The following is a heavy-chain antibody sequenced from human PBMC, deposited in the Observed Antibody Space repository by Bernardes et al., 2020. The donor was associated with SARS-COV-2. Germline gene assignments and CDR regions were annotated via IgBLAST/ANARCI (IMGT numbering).Heavy chain of an antibody. V-gene: IGHV4-31*03. J-gene: IGHJ6*02. Sequence: SETLSLTCTVSGGSISSGGYYWSWIRQHPGKGLEWIGYIYYSGSTYYNPSLKSRVTISVDTSKNQFSLKLSSVTAADTAVYYCAARGLVGYGMDVWGQGTTVTVSS. CDR1: GGSISSGGYY. CDR2: IYYSGST. CDR3: AARGLVGYGMDV. D-gene: IGHD3-10*01.